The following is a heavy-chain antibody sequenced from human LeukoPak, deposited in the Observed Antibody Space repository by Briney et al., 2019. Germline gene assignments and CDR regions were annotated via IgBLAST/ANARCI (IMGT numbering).Heavy chain of an antibody. D-gene: IGHD5-18*01. CDR2: ISGSGGST. Sequence: GGSLRLSCAASGFTFSSYAMSWVRQAPGKGLEWVSAISGSGGSTYYADSVKGRFTISRDNSKNTLYLQMNSLRAEDTAVYYCAKARRVEGLTGYSYCTPFDYWGQGTLVTVSA. V-gene: IGHV3-23*01. CDR3: AKARRVEGLTGYSYCTPFDY. J-gene: IGHJ4*02. CDR1: GFTFSSYA.